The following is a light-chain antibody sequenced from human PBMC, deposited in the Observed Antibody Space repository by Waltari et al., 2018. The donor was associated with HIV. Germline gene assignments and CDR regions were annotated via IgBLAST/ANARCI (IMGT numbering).Light chain of an antibody. CDR3: CSYAGSSTLV. J-gene: IGLJ3*02. CDR2: DVS. V-gene: IGLV2-23*02. Sequence: QSALTQPASVSGSPGQSITISCTGTSSDVWCYNFVSWYQQHPGKAPKLMIYDVSKRPSGASSRFSASKSSNTASLTIAGLQAEDEADYYCCSYAGSSTLVFGGGTKLTVL. CDR1: SSDVWCYNF.